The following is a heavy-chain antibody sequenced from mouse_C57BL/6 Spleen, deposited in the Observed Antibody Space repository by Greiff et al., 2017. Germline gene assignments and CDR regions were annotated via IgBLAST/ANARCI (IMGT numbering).Heavy chain of an antibody. D-gene: IGHD2-5*01. CDR1: GFSINSDCY. CDR3: ARDPYSNWYFDV. CDR2: TFYSGIT. J-gene: IGHJ1*03. Sequence: EVQLQQSGPSLVRPSQTLSLTCTVTGFSINSDCYWIWIRQFPGNKLEYIGYTFYSGITYYNPSLESRTYITRDTSKNQFSLKLSSVTTEDTATYYCARDPYSNWYFDVWGTGTTVTVSS. V-gene: IGHV3-3*01.